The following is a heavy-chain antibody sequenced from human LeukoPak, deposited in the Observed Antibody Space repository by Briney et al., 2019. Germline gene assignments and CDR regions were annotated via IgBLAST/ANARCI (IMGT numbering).Heavy chain of an antibody. CDR1: GFTFSSYA. V-gene: IGHV3-23*01. CDR3: AKDHFDSSGYYSHFDY. CDR2: ISGSGGST. D-gene: IGHD3-22*01. Sequence: GGSLRLSCAASGFTFSSYAMSWVRQAPGKGLEWVSAISGSGGSTYYADSVKGRFTISRDNSKNTPYLQMNSLRAKDTAVYYCAKDHFDSSGYYSHFDYWGQGTLVTVSS. J-gene: IGHJ4*02.